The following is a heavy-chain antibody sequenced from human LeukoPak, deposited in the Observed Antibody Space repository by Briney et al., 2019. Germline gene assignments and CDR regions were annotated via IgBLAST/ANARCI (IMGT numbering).Heavy chain of an antibody. V-gene: IGHV4-39*07. CDR2: IFYSGST. J-gene: IGHJ4*02. CDR3: ASRKLGNDY. D-gene: IGHD7-27*01. CDR1: GGSISTSNYY. Sequence: SETLSLTCTVSGGSISTSNYYWGWIRQPPGKGLEWIGNIFYSGSTYYNPSLKSRVTISADTSKNQFSLNLSSVTAADTAVYYCASRKLGNDYWGQGTLVTVSS.